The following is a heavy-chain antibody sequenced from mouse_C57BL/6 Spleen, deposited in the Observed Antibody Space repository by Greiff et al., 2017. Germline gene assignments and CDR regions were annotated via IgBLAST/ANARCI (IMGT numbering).Heavy chain of an antibody. CDR2: ISDGGSYT. Sequence: EVQGVESGGGLVKPGGSLKLSCAASGFTFSSYAMSWVRQTPEKRLEWVATISDGGSYTYYPDNVKGRFTISRDNAKNNLYLQMSHLKSEDTAMYYCARVATVVAEGFAYWGQGTLVTVSA. J-gene: IGHJ3*01. V-gene: IGHV5-4*01. CDR3: ARVATVVAEGFAY. D-gene: IGHD1-1*01. CDR1: GFTFSSYA.